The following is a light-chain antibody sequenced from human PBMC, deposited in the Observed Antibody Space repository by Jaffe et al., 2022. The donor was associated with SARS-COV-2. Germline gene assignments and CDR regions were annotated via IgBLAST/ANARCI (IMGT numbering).Light chain of an antibody. CDR2: EDH. Sequence: NFLLTQPPSVSESPGKTVTISCTRVGGRIGFNYVQWYQQRPGRSPTTVIYEDHRRPSGVSDRFSGSIDRSSNSASLTISGLTTDDEADYYCQSYDSDNHVVFGGGTKLSVL. CDR1: GGRIGFNY. V-gene: IGLV6-57*01. CDR3: QSYDSDNHVV. J-gene: IGLJ2*01.